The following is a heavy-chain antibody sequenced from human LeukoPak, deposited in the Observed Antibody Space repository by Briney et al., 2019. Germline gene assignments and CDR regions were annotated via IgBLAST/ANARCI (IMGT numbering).Heavy chain of an antibody. CDR2: IGSSGGST. V-gene: IGHV3-23*01. CDR3: VKDIQLST. CDR1: GFNFITAA. J-gene: IGHJ3*01. D-gene: IGHD5-24*01. Sequence: GSLRLSCAASGFNFITAAMTWVRQAPGKGLEWVSLIGSSGGSTYYADSVKGRLTISRDNFNHTLSLQMNSLRVEDTAIYYCVKDIQLSTWGLGTMVTVSS.